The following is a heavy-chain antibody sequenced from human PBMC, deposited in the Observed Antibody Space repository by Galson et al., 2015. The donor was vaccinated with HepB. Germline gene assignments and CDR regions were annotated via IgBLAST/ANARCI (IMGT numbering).Heavy chain of an antibody. Sequence: SLRLSCAASGFTFSSYSMNWVRQAPGKGLEWVSSISSSSSYIYYADSVKGRFTISRDNAKNSLYLQMNSLGAEDTAVYYCARGVTVSRDLDYWGQGTLVTVSS. V-gene: IGHV3-21*01. CDR3: ARGVTVSRDLDY. D-gene: IGHD4-17*01. CDR2: ISSSSSYI. CDR1: GFTFSSYS. J-gene: IGHJ4*02.